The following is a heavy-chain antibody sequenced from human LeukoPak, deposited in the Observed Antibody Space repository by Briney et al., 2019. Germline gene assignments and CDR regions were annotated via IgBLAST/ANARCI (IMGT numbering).Heavy chain of an antibody. V-gene: IGHV1-18*01. CDR2: ISAYNGNT. J-gene: IGHJ4*02. Sequence: ASVKVSCKASGYTFTSYGISWVRQAPGQGLEWMGWISAYNGNTNYAQKLQGRVTMTTDTSTSTAYMELRSMRSDDTAVYYCARDREYYYDSSGSDYWGQGTLVTVSS. CDR1: GYTFTSYG. D-gene: IGHD3-22*01. CDR3: ARDREYYYDSSGSDY.